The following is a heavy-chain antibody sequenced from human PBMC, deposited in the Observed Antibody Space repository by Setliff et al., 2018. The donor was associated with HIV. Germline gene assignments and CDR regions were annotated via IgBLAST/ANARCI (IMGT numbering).Heavy chain of an antibody. V-gene: IGHV5-51*01. CDR2: VYPGDSDT. J-gene: IGHJ6*02. D-gene: IGHD6-19*01. CDR3: ARGPSSSGWYGGGEHYGMDV. Sequence: GESLKISCKGSGYSFANNWIGWVRQMPGKGLEWIGIVYPGDSDTRYSPSFQGQVTISADKSISTAYLQWSSLKASDTAMYYCARGPSSSGWYGGGEHYGMDVWGQGTTVTVSS. CDR1: GYSFANNW.